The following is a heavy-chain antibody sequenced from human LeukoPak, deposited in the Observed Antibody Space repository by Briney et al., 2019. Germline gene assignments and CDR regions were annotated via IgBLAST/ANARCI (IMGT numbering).Heavy chain of an antibody. CDR2: ISSSSSTI. CDR1: GFTFSSYS. D-gene: IGHD4-17*01. V-gene: IGHV3-48*01. J-gene: IGHJ3*02. Sequence: GGSLRLSCAASGFTFSSYSMNWVRQAPGKGLEWVSYISSSSSTIYYADSVKGRFTISRDNSKNTLYLQMNSLRAEDTAVYFCAKDPNGDYIGTFDIWGQGTMVTVSS. CDR3: AKDPNGDYIGTFDI.